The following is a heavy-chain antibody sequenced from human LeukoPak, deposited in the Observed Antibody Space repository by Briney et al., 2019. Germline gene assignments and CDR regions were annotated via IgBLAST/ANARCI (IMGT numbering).Heavy chain of an antibody. CDR2: IISTGGST. D-gene: IGHD6-19*01. CDR3: AKGYSSGWRTYFDY. V-gene: IGHV3-23*01. J-gene: IGHJ4*02. Sequence: GGSLRLSCAASGFTFSSCAMSWVRQAPGKGLEWVSGIISTGGSTYYADSVKGRFTISRDNSKSTLSLQMDSLRAEDTAVYYCAKGYSSGWRTYFDYWGQGTPVTVSS. CDR1: GFTFSSCA.